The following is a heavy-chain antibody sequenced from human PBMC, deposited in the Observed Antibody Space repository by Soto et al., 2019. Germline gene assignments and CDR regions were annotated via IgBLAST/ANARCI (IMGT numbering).Heavy chain of an antibody. CDR3: SRFIMVGGWFDPNYYHGMDV. CDR2: ISGYNGNT. CDR1: GYTFSNYG. V-gene: IGHV1-18*01. J-gene: IGHJ6*02. D-gene: IGHD6-19*01. Sequence: QVQLVQSGAEVKKPGASVTVSCKTSGYTFSNYGINWVRQAPGQGLEWMGWISGYNGNTNYAQTVQGRVTMTTDTSTGTVYMELRSLKSDDTALYYCSRFIMVGGWFDPNYYHGMDVWGQGTTVTVYS.